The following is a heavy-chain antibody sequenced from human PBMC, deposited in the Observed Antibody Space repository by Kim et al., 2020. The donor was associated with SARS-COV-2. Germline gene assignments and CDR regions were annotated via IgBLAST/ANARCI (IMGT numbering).Heavy chain of an antibody. D-gene: IGHD3-3*01. CDR3: ARLSYYDFWSGYFPSDY. V-gene: IGHV4-39*01. CDR2: IYYSGST. CDR1: GGSISSSSYY. J-gene: IGHJ4*02. Sequence: SETLSLTCTVSGGSISSSSYYWGWIRQPPGKGLEWIGSIYYSGSTYYNPSLKSRVTISVDTSKNQFSLKLSSVTAADTAVYYCARLSYYDFWSGYFPSDYWGQGTLVTVSS.